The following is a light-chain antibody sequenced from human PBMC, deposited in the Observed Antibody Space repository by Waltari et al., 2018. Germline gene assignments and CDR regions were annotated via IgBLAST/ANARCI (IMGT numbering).Light chain of an antibody. CDR3: QQYNNWPRT. Sequence: EIVMTHSPATLSVARGERATLSCRASQSVSSYLPWYQQKPGQAPRLLIYGASTRATGIPARFSGRGSGKEFTLNISSMQSECFAVYYCQQYNNWPRTFGQGTKVEIK. J-gene: IGKJ1*01. CDR1: QSVSSY. V-gene: IGKV3-15*01. CDR2: GAS.